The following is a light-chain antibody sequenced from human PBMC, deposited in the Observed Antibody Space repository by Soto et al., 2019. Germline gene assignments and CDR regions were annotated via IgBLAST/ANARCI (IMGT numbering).Light chain of an antibody. Sequence: EILLTHSPAILSHPPGERATLSCTASQSVSSNLAWYQQKHGQAPRLLIYGASTRATGIPARFSGSGSGTEFTLTISSLQSEDFAVYYCQQYDNWPPITFGQGTRLEIK. J-gene: IGKJ5*01. CDR1: QSVSSN. CDR2: GAS. V-gene: IGKV3-15*01. CDR3: QQYDNWPPIT.